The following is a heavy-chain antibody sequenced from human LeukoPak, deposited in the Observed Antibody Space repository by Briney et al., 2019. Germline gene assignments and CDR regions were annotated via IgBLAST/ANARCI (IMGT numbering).Heavy chain of an antibody. J-gene: IGHJ4*02. CDR1: GFXFSSYW. V-gene: IGHV3-74*01. CDR3: TRGGSSGLFY. CDR2: ISNDGGII. Sequence: PGGSLRLSCAASGFXFSSYWMHWVRQVPGKGLVWVSRISNDGGIINYADSVKGRFTISRDNAKNTLYLQMNSLRAEDTAVYYCTRGGSSGLFYWGQGTLVTVSS. D-gene: IGHD6-19*01.